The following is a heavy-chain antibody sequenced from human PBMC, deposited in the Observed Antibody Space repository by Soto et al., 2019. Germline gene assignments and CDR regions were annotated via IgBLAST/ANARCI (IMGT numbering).Heavy chain of an antibody. Sequence: PSETLSLTCTVSGGSISSGDYYWSWIRQPPGKGLEWIGYIYYSGSTYYNPSLKSRVTISVDTSKNQFSLKLSSVTAADTAVYYCARDLWSGLGYYYGMDVWGQGTTVT. CDR1: GGSISSGDYY. D-gene: IGHD3-3*01. CDR3: ARDLWSGLGYYYGMDV. J-gene: IGHJ6*02. CDR2: IYYSGST. V-gene: IGHV4-30-4*01.